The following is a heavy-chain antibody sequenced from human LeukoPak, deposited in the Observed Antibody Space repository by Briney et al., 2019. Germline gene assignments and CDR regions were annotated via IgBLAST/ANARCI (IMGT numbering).Heavy chain of an antibody. Sequence: SETLSLTCTVSGYSISSGYYWGWIRQPPGKGLEWIGSIYHSGSTHYNPSLKSRVTISVDRSKNQFSLNLSSVTAADTAVYYCARCARNRGSNWFDPWGQGTLVTVSS. CDR3: ARCARNRGSNWFDP. V-gene: IGHV4-38-2*02. D-gene: IGHD3-16*01. J-gene: IGHJ5*02. CDR1: GYSISSGYY. CDR2: IYHSGST.